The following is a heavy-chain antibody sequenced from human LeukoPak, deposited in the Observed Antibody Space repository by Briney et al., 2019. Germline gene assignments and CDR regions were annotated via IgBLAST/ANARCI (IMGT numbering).Heavy chain of an antibody. CDR2: IRYDGSNK. V-gene: IGHV3-30*02. Sequence: TGGSLRLSCAASGFTFSSYGMHWVRQAPGKGLEWVAFIRYDGSNKYYADSVKGRFTISRDNSKNTLYLQMNSLRAEDTAVYYCARAGKQQLPRGDWFDPWGQGTLVTVSS. J-gene: IGHJ5*02. CDR3: ARAGKQQLPRGDWFDP. D-gene: IGHD6-13*01. CDR1: GFTFSSYG.